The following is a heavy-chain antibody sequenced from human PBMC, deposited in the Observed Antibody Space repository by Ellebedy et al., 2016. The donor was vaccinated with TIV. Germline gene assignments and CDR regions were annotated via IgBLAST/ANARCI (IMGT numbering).Heavy chain of an antibody. V-gene: IGHV4-59*01. CDR2: IDYSGGT. J-gene: IGHJ3*02. CDR3: ARNWRDVWKSYRFTDAFDI. Sequence: SETLSLTCTVSGGSISSYFWSWIRQPPGKGLEWIGYIDYSGGTNYNPALESRVAISVDTSKNQFSLKLTSVTTADTAVYYCARNWRDVWKSYRFTDAFDIWGQGTLVTVS. CDR1: GGSISSYF. D-gene: IGHD3-16*02.